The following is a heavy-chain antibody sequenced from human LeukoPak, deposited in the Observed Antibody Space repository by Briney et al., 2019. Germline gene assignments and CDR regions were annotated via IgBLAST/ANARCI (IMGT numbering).Heavy chain of an antibody. CDR1: GFTFSSYG. CDR3: ARESFWKYCSGGRCCDPALDH. Sequence: PGRSLRLSCAASGFTFSSYGMHWVRQAPGKGLEWVAVIWYDGSNKYSADTVQGRFTISRDISKNTLYLQVNNLRAEDTAVDYCARESFWKYCSGGRCCDPALDHWGQGTLVTVSS. D-gene: IGHD2-15*01. CDR2: IWYDGSNK. J-gene: IGHJ4*02. V-gene: IGHV3-33*08.